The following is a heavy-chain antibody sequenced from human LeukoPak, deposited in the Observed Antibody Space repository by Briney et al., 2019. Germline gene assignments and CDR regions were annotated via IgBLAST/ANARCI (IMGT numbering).Heavy chain of an antibody. CDR1: GFTFDDYG. D-gene: IGHD3-10*01. CDR3: ARFDYCGSGGLFDY. Sequence: GGSLRLSCAASGFTFDDYGMSWVHQAPGKGLEWVANIKQDASEKYYVDSVMGRFTLSRDNAKNSLYLQMNSLRAEDTAVYYCARFDYCGSGGLFDYWGQGTLVTVSS. V-gene: IGHV3-7*01. CDR2: IKQDASEK. J-gene: IGHJ4*02.